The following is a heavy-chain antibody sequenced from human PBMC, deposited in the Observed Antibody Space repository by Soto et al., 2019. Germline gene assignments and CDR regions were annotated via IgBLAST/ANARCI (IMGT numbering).Heavy chain of an antibody. D-gene: IGHD6-13*01. CDR3: ARVREGGQQLVAYYFDY. Sequence: QVQLVQSGAEVKKPGSSVKVSCKASGGTFSSYAISWVRQAPGQGLEWMGWIIPIFGTANYAQKFQGRVTITADESTSTAYMELSSLRSEDTAVYYCARVREGGQQLVAYYFDYWGQGTLVTVSS. CDR2: IIPIFGTA. J-gene: IGHJ4*02. CDR1: GGTFSSYA. V-gene: IGHV1-69*01.